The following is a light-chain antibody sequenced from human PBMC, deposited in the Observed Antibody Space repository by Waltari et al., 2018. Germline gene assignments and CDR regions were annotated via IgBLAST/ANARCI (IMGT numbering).Light chain of an antibody. V-gene: IGKV4-1*01. CDR2: WAS. J-gene: IGKJ3*01. Sequence: DIVMNPSPDSLAVSLGARATINCKSSQSVLYTSNNMNYLAWYQQRPGQPPKLLIYWASTRESGVPDRFSGSGSGTDFTLTISSLQAEDVALYYCQQYYSTPFTFGPGTKVEIK. CDR1: QSVLYTSNNMNY. CDR3: QQYYSTPFT.